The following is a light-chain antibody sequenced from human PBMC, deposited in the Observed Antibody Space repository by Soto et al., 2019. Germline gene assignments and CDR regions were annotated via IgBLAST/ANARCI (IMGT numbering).Light chain of an antibody. V-gene: IGKV3-20*01. CDR1: QSVSSN. CDR2: GAS. CDR3: QQYGTLPLT. J-gene: IGKJ4*01. Sequence: EIVLTQSPATLSVSPGERATLSCRASQSVSSNLAWYQQKPGQAPRLLIYGASTRATGIPARFSGSGSGTDFTLTISRLEPEDFAVFYCQQYGTLPLTFGGGTKVDIK.